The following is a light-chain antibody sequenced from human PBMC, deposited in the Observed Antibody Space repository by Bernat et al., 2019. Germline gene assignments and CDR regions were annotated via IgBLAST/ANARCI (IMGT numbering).Light chain of an antibody. V-gene: IGLV2-11*01. Sequence: QSALTQPRSVSGSPGQSVTISCTGTSSDVGGYKYVSWYQQHPGKAPKLMIYDVSKRPSGVPDRFSGSKSGNTASLTISGLQAEDEADYYCCSYAGSYTYVFATGTKLTVL. CDR2: DVS. CDR1: SSDVGGYKY. CDR3: CSYAGSYTYV. J-gene: IGLJ1*01.